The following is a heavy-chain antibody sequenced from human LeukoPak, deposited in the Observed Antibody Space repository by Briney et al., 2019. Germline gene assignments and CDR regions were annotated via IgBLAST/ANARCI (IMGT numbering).Heavy chain of an antibody. V-gene: IGHV3-30-3*01. CDR2: ISYDGSNK. J-gene: IGHJ5*02. CDR3: ARGADRFGWFDP. Sequence: PGGSLRLSCAASGFTFSSYAMHWVRQAPGKGLEWVAVISYDGSNKYYADSVKGRFTISRDNSKNTLYLQMNSLRAEDTAVYYCARGADRFGWFDPWGQGTLVTVSS. CDR1: GFTFSSYA. D-gene: IGHD3-10*01.